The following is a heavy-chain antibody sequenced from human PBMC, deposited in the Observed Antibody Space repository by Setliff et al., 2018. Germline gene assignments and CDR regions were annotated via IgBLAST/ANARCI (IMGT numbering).Heavy chain of an antibody. J-gene: IGHJ6*03. V-gene: IGHV3-30*01. CDR1: GFTFSSYA. D-gene: IGHD6-13*01. CDR3: ARSRYTSRWYEMSAMDV. CDR2: ITYDGSNK. Sequence: GGSLRLSCAASGFTFSSYAMHWVRQAPGKGLEWVAVITYDGSNKFYADSVRGRFTISRDISKNTLYVQMNSLRPEDTAVYYCARSRYTSRWYEMSAMDVWGEGTTVTVSS.